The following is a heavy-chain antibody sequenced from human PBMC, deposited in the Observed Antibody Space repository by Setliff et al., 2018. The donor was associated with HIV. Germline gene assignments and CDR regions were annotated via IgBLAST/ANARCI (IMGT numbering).Heavy chain of an antibody. J-gene: IGHJ5*02. CDR1: GYSISRGYY. V-gene: IGHV4-38-2*02. CDR2: IHQSGST. Sequence: SETLSLTCSVSGYSISRGYYWGWIRQPPGKGLEWIGSIHQSGSTYYNSSLKSRVTMSVDTSKNKFSLKLSSVTAADTAVYYCARDLGSAYSYAQGRFDHWGQGTLVTVSS. CDR3: ARDLGSAYSYAQGRFDH. D-gene: IGHD5-18*01.